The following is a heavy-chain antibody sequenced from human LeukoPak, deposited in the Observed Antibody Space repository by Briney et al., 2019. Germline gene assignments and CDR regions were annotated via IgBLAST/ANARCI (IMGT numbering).Heavy chain of an antibody. D-gene: IGHD6-19*01. CDR1: GFTFNNYV. V-gene: IGHV3-9*01. J-gene: IGHJ4*02. Sequence: GGSLRLSCAASGFTFNNYVMHWVRQAPGKGLEWVSSITWNSGNIGYADAVKGRFTIAREIANNSLYLQMNSLRAADTALYYCAKGLAVAQYYFDYWGQGTLVTVSS. CDR2: ITWNSGNI. CDR3: AKGLAVAQYYFDY.